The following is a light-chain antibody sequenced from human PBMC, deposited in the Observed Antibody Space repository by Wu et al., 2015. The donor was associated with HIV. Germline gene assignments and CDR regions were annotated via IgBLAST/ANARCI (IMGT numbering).Light chain of an antibody. Sequence: EIVLTQSPGTLSLSPGERATLSCRASQSVSGSYLAWYQQKTGQAPRLLIYAASIRATGIPDRFRGSGSGTDFTLTISRLEPEDFAVYYCQLYASSPRMYTFGQGTKLEI. CDR3: QLYASSPRMYT. V-gene: IGKV3-20*01. CDR2: AAS. CDR1: QSVSGSY. J-gene: IGKJ2*01.